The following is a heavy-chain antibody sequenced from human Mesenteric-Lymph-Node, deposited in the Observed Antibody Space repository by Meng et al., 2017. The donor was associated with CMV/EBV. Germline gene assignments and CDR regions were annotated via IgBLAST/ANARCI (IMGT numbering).Heavy chain of an antibody. J-gene: IGHJ6*02. Sequence: SVKVSCKASGFTFSTSAVHWVRQARGQGLEWIGWIVVGSGATNYAPKLQDRVTINRDMSTTTVYLDLTSLTYDDTAVYYCAAETLGIGMDVWGQGTTVTVS. D-gene: IGHD7-27*01. V-gene: IGHV1-58*01. CDR2: IVVGSGAT. CDR1: GFTFSTSA. CDR3: AAETLGIGMDV.